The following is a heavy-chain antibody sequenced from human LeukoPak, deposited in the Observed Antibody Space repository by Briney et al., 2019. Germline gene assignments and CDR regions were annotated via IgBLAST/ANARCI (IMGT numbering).Heavy chain of an antibody. CDR2: IKQDGSEK. V-gene: IGHV3-7*04. CDR1: VFTFSTSW. D-gene: IGHD3-10*01. CDR3: AKDSSANS. Sequence: GGSLRLSCEASVFTFSTSWMRWVRQAPGKGLEWVANIKQDGSEKYYVDSVEGRFTISRDNAKNSLYLQMNSLRAEDTAVYYSAKDSSANSWGQGTLVTVSS. J-gene: IGHJ4*02.